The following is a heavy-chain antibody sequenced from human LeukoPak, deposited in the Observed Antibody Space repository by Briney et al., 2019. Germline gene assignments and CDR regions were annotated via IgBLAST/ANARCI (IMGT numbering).Heavy chain of an antibody. V-gene: IGHV3-23*01. CDR2: ISGSGGST. CDR3: ARYSSMVVTWAYYFDY. J-gene: IGHJ4*02. CDR1: GFTFSNYA. D-gene: IGHD2-15*01. Sequence: GGSLRLSCAASGFTFSNYAMSWVRQAPGKGLEWVSAISGSGGSTYYADSVKGRFTISRDNSKNTLYLQMNSLRAEDTAVYYCARYSSMVVTWAYYFDYWGRGTLVTVSS.